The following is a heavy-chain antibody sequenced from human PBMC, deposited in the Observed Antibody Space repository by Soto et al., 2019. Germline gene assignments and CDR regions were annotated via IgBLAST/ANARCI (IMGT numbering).Heavy chain of an antibody. Sequence: QVQLQESGPGLVKPSQTLSLTCTVSGGSISSGDYYWSWIRQPPGKGLEWIGYIYYSGSTYYNPSPKSRVTIPVDTSKKQYSLKLSSVTAAHTAVYYCARGRYSYGKELFDYWGQGTLVTVSS. CDR1: GGSISSGDYY. J-gene: IGHJ4*02. CDR2: IYYSGST. D-gene: IGHD5-18*01. CDR3: ARGRYSYGKELFDY. V-gene: IGHV4-30-4*01.